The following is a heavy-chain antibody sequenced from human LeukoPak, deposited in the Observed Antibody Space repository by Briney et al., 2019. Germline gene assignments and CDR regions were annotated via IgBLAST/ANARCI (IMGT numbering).Heavy chain of an antibody. J-gene: IGHJ4*02. CDR2: ISGSGGST. CDR1: GFTFSSYA. V-gene: IGHV3-23*01. D-gene: IGHD3-22*01. Sequence: PGGSLRLSCAASGFTFSSYAMSWVRQAPGKGLEWVSAISGSGGSTYYADSVKGRFTISRDNSKNTLYLQMNSLRAEDTAVYYCAKVPYDSSGYYSTLYFDYWGQGTLVTVSS. CDR3: AKVPYDSSGYYSTLYFDY.